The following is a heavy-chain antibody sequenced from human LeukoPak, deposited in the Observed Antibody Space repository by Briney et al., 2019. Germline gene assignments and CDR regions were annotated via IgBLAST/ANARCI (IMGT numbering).Heavy chain of an antibody. D-gene: IGHD5-24*01. CDR1: GFSVSSNY. V-gene: IGHV3-66*02. J-gene: IGHJ4*02. CDR3: ARVEMATISVGYFDY. Sequence: GGSLRLSCAASGFSVSSNYMNWVRQAPGKGLEWVSAIYTGGTTYYADSVKGRFTISRDNSKNTLYLQMNSLRAEDTAVYYCARVEMATISVGYFDYWGQGTLVTVSS. CDR2: IYTGGTT.